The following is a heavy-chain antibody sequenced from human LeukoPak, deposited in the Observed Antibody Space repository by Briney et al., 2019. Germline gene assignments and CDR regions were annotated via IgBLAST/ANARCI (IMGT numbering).Heavy chain of an antibody. CDR2: INSDGSST. V-gene: IGHV3-74*01. J-gene: IGHJ3*02. Sequence: GGSLRLSCAASGFTFSSSLMHWVRQAPGKGLVWVSRINSDGSSTTYADSVKGRFTISRDNAKNTLYLQMNSLRAEDTAVYYCARDRGYSYGYDAFDIWGQGTMVTVSS. D-gene: IGHD5-18*01. CDR3: ARDRGYSYGYDAFDI. CDR1: GFTFSSSL.